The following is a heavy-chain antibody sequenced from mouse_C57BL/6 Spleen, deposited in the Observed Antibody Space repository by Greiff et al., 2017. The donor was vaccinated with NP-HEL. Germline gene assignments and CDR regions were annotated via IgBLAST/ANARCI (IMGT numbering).Heavy chain of an antibody. J-gene: IGHJ1*03. Sequence: DVQLQESGPGLVKPSQSLSLTCSVTGYSITSGYYWNWIRQFPGNHLEWVGYISYDGSNNYNPSLKNRISITRDPSKNQFCLKLNSVTTEDTDTYDGARGGDYDYDVGYFDVWGTGTTVTVSS. V-gene: IGHV3-6*01. CDR1: GYSITSGYY. CDR3: ARGGDYDYDVGYFDV. D-gene: IGHD2-4*01. CDR2: ISYDGSN.